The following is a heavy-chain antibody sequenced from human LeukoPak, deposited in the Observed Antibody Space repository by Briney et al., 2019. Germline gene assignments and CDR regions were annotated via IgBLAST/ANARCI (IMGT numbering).Heavy chain of an antibody. CDR3: ARYQRGWFDP. Sequence: PSQTLSLTCTVSGGSISSGGYYWSWIRQHPGKGLEWIGYIYYSGSTYYNPSLKSRVTISVDTSKSQFSLKLSSVTAADTAVYYCARYQRGWFDPWGQGTLVTVSS. CDR1: GGSISSGGYY. CDR2: IYYSGST. J-gene: IGHJ5*02. D-gene: IGHD1-1*01. V-gene: IGHV4-31*03.